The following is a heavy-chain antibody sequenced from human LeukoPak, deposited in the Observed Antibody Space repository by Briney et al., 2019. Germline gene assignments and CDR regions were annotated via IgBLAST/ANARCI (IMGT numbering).Heavy chain of an antibody. V-gene: IGHV4-34*01. CDR2: INHSGST. J-gene: IGHJ4*02. Sequence: PSETPSLTCAVYGGSFSGYYWSWIRQPPGKGLEWIGEINHSGSTNYNPSLKSRVTISVDTSKNQFSLKLSSVTAADTAVYYCARRAPYDSSGYYMWGYFDYWGQGTLVTVSS. D-gene: IGHD3-22*01. CDR3: ARRAPYDSSGYYMWGYFDY. CDR1: GGSFSGYY.